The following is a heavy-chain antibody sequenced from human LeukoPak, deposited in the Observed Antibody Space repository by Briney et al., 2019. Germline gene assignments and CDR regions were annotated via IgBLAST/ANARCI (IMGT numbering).Heavy chain of an antibody. CDR2: ISGSGGST. CDR1: GFTFSSYA. J-gene: IGHJ4*02. D-gene: IGHD5-24*01. CDR3: AKDGSKDGYNFGFDY. Sequence: GGSLRLSCAASGFTFSSYAMSWVRQAPGKGLEWVSAISGSGGSTYYADSVKGRFTISRDNSKNTLYLQMNSLRAEDTAVYYCAKDGSKDGYNFGFDYWGQGTLVTVSS. V-gene: IGHV3-23*01.